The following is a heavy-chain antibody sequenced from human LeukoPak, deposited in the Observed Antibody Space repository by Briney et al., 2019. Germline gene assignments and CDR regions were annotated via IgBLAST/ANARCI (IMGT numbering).Heavy chain of an antibody. CDR3: ARDADGRESDD. CDR2: MNNDGSGT. D-gene: IGHD2-15*01. J-gene: IGHJ1*01. Sequence: GGSLRLSCAASGFTVSYDWMHWVRQAPGKGLVWVSRMNNDGSGTSYADSVRGRFTISRDNAKNTLYLQMNSLRVDDTAVYYCARDADGRESDDWGEGSLATVSS. CDR1: GFTVSYDW. V-gene: IGHV3-74*01.